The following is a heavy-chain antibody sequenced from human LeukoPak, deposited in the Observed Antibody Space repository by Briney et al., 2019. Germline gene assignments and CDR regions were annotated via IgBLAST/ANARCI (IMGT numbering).Heavy chain of an antibody. CDR3: ARDRGYCSGGSCRSSGGMDV. D-gene: IGHD2-15*01. V-gene: IGHV3-30-3*01. CDR1: GFTFSSYA. J-gene: IGHJ6*02. CDR2: KSYDGSNK. Sequence: GGSLRLSCAASGFTFSSYAMHWVRQAPGKGLEWVAVKSYDGSNKYYADSVKGRFTISRDNSKNTLYLQMNSLRAEDTAVYYCARDRGYCSGGSCRSSGGMDVWGQGTTVTVSS.